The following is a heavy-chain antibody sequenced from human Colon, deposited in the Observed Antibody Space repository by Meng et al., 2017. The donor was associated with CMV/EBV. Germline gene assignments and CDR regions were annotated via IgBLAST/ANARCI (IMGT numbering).Heavy chain of an antibody. CDR3: ATDHLWGMPN. V-gene: IGHV3-30*02. CDR2: IRFDGSQQ. CDR1: GFIFSHYS. J-gene: IGHJ4*02. Sequence: QVQLLESGGGVVQPGGYLRLSCVTSGFIFSHYSMQWVRQSPGKGLEWVAHIRFDGSQQFYVQSVKGRFTVSRHDPKNTLYLQMNDLRPEDTGVYYCATDHLWGMPNWGRGTLVTVSS. D-gene: IGHD3-3*02.